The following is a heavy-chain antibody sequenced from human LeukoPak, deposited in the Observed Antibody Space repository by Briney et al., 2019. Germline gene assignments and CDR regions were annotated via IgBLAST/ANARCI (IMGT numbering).Heavy chain of an antibody. Sequence: GASVKVSCKASGGTFISYAISWVRQAPGQGLEWMGWISAYNGNTSYVQKLQGRVTMTTDTSTSTAYMELRSLRSDDTAVYYCARGGQVVPVGISFDIWGQGTMVTVSS. J-gene: IGHJ3*02. CDR3: ARGGQVVPVGISFDI. CDR2: ISAYNGNT. D-gene: IGHD2-2*01. V-gene: IGHV1-18*01. CDR1: GGTFISYA.